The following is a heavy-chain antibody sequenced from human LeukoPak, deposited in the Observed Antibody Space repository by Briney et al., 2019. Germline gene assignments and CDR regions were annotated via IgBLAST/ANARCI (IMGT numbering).Heavy chain of an antibody. CDR2: IYRSGST. CDR1: GYSISRGSY. J-gene: IGHJ4*02. CDR3: ARAPYDHGDYDY. V-gene: IGHV4-38-2*01. Sequence: PSETLSLTCAVSGYSISRGSYWGWIRQPPGKGLEWIGSIYRSGSTYYNPSLKTRVTISVDTSKNQFSLKLSSVTAADTAVYYCARAPYDHGDYDYWGQGTLVTVSS. D-gene: IGHD4-17*01.